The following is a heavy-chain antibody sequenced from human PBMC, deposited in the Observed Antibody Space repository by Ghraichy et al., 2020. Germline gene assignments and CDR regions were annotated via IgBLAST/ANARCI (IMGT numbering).Heavy chain of an antibody. Sequence: SETLSLTCTVSGASISHTYYWAWIRQPPGKGLEWIGSFYYGGTTYYNPSLESRITISVDTSNNQFSLKLNSVTASDTAVYYCARHSGSYYYGSGSYYSNWFDPWGQGTLVTVCS. CDR3: ARHSGSYYYGSGSYYSNWFDP. CDR1: GASISHTYY. D-gene: IGHD3-10*01. CDR2: FYYGGTT. V-gene: IGHV4-39*01. J-gene: IGHJ5*02.